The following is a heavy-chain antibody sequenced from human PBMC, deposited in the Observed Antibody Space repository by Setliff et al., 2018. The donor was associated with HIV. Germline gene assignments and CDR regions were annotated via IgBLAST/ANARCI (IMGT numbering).Heavy chain of an antibody. D-gene: IGHD3-3*01. V-gene: IGHV7-4-1*02. CDR1: GYTFTSHA. J-gene: IGHJ3*02. CDR3: ARVKTYYDFWSGYYTSDI. CDR2: INTNTGNP. Sequence: ASVKVSCKASGYTFTSHAMSWVRQAPGQGLEWMGWINTNTGNPTFAQGFTGRLVFSLDTSVSTAYLQISSLKAEDTAVYYCARVKTYYDFWSGYYTSDIWGQGTMVTVSS.